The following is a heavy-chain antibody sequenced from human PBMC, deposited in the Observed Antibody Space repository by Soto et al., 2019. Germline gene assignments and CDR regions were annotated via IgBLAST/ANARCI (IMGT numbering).Heavy chain of an antibody. D-gene: IGHD2-21*02. V-gene: IGHV4-4*07. CDR3: AREVVVTCMDL. J-gene: IGHJ6*04. CDR2: IYPSGST. CDR1: GGPISGYY. Sequence: PSENLSLTCAVSGGPISGYYWSCIRKPDWKGLEWIGIIYPSGSTSYNPSLNSRVTMSVETSKNQFTLKLSSVTAADTAVYYCAREVVVTCMDLWGEGIKVTVSS.